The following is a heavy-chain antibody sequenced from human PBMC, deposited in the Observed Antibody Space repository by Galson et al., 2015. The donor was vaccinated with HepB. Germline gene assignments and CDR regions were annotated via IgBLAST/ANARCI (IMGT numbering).Heavy chain of an antibody. Sequence: SVKVSCKASGYTFTTYTINWLRQAPGQGLEWMGWINTYIDTTKYAQKFQDRVTMTTDTFTKIAYMELTSLRSDDTAVYYCARARYSTSPPDYWGQGTLVTVSS. CDR3: ARARYSTSPPDY. J-gene: IGHJ4*02. V-gene: IGHV1-18*01. D-gene: IGHD6-13*01. CDR1: GYTFTTYT. CDR2: INTYIDTT.